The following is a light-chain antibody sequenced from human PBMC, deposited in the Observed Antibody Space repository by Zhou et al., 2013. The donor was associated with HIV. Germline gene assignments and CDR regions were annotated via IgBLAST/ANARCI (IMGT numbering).Light chain of an antibody. CDR2: AAS. Sequence: DIQMTQSPSSLSASVGDGVTITCWASQGINNFLAWFQQRPGQVPKLLIYAASTLQSGVPSRFSGSGSGTNFTLTISSLQPEDVATYYCQKYNSAPLTFGGGTKVEIK. J-gene: IGKJ4*01. CDR3: QKYNSAPLT. V-gene: IGKV1-27*01. CDR1: QGINNF.